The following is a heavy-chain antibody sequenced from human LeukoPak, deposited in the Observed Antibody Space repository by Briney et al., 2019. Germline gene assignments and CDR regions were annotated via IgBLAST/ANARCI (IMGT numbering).Heavy chain of an antibody. J-gene: IGHJ4*02. Sequence: GRSLRLSCAASGFTFRNYGMCWVRQAPGKGLEWVAVIWYDGSNKYYAGSVKGRFTISRDNSKNTLYLQMNSLRAEDTAVYYCATVRSCSGGDCYYLDYWGQGTLVTVSS. CDR2: IWYDGSNK. CDR1: GFTFRNYG. D-gene: IGHD2-21*02. CDR3: ATVRSCSGGDCYYLDY. V-gene: IGHV3-33*01.